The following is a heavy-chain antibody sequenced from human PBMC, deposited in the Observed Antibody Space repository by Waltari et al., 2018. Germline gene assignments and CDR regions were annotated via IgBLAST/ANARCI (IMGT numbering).Heavy chain of an antibody. CDR3: AKGHSGSYGLDY. V-gene: IGHV3-9*01. CDR2: ITWKSNNI. Sequence: EIQLVESGGGLAQPGRSLRLSCAASGFTFEDYAMHWVRQTPGKGLEWVAGITWKSNNIGYADSVKGRFTISRDNAKKSLYLQMNSLRTEDTALYYCAKGHSGSYGLDYWGQGTPVTVSS. CDR1: GFTFEDYA. J-gene: IGHJ4*02. D-gene: IGHD1-26*01.